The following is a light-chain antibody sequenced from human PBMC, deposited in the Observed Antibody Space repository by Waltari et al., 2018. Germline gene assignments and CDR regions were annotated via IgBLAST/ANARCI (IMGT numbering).Light chain of an antibody. CDR3: QQTFSSPQNT. CDR1: QSISIY. CDR2: AAS. Sequence: DIQMTQSPSSLSASVGDRVTITCRASQSISIYLNWYQQKPGKAPKLLIYAASALQSGFPSRFSGSGSGTDFTLTISSLQPGDYATYYCQQTFSSPQNTFGQGTSLEIK. V-gene: IGKV1-39*01. J-gene: IGKJ2*01.